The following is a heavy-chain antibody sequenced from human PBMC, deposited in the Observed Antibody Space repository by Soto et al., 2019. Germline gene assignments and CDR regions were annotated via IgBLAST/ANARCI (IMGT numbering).Heavy chain of an antibody. Sequence: QVQLVESGGGVVQPGRSLRLSCAASGFTFGNNGMHGVAQAPGRGRGCVAIIWHDGNNKYYADSVRGRFIISRDNSKNRLYLQMNSLRAEDTAVYYCASDLVGASDSYGLDVWGQGTPVTVSS. V-gene: IGHV3-33*01. CDR2: IWHDGNNK. CDR1: GFTFGNNG. J-gene: IGHJ6*02. CDR3: ASDLVGASDSYGLDV. D-gene: IGHD1-26*01.